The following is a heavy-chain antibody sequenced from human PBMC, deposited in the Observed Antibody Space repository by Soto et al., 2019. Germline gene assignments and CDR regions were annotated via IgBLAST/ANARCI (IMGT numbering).Heavy chain of an antibody. V-gene: IGHV4-34*01. CDR2: INHSGST. J-gene: IGHJ6*02. Sequence: SETLSLTCAVYGGSFSGYYWSWIRQPPGKGLEWIGEINHSGSTNYNPSLKSRVTISVDTSKNQFSLKLSSVTAADTAVYYCARGPYGSGSLQEYYYYGMDVWGQGTTVTVSS. CDR1: GGSFSGYY. D-gene: IGHD3-10*01. CDR3: ARGPYGSGSLQEYYYYGMDV.